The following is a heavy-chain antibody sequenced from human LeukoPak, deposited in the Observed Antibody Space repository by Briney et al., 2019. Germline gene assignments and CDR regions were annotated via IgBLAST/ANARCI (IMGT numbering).Heavy chain of an antibody. CDR3: AKDRRPYSSSWAVGY. V-gene: IGHV3-30*18. Sequence: PGRSLRLSCAASGFTFSSYGMHWVRQAPGKGLEWVAVISYDGSNKYYADSVKGRFTISRDNSKNTLYLQMNSLRAEDTAVYYCAKDRRPYSSSWAVGYWGQGTLVTVSS. CDR2: ISYDGSNK. J-gene: IGHJ4*02. CDR1: GFTFSSYG. D-gene: IGHD6-13*01.